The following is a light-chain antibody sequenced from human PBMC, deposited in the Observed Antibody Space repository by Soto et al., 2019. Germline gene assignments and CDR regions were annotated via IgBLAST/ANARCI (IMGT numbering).Light chain of an antibody. CDR1: QSVNNQ. Sequence: EIVLTQSPGTLSLSPGETATLSCRASQSVNNQLAWYQQKPGQAPRLLIYDASTRATGIPARISGSGSGADFTLTISSLEPEDFVVYYCQHRRNWPLTFGGGTKVEIK. J-gene: IGKJ4*01. V-gene: IGKV3-11*01. CDR2: DAS. CDR3: QHRRNWPLT.